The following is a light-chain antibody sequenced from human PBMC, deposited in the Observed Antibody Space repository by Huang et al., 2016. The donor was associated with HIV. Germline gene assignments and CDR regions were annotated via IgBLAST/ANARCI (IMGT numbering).Light chain of an antibody. Sequence: DSLAVSLGETATLTCRSSQSLLSSSTNKNYLAWFQQKSGRPPKLLMFWASKREAGVPDRFSGSGSGAHFTLSISNVKTEDVAVYYCQQYYKSPQTFGSGTRLGI. CDR2: WAS. V-gene: IGKV4-1*01. CDR3: QQYYKSPQT. J-gene: IGKJ1*01. CDR1: QSLLSSSTNKNY.